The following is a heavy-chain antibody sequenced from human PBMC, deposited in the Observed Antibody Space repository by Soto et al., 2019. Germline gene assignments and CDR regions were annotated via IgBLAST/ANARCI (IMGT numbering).Heavy chain of an antibody. V-gene: IGHV1-18*01. CDR2: ISTYSGRT. D-gene: IGHD6-19*01. CDR3: GRDRKTYSSGWYELDY. CDR1: GYNFTAFG. Sequence: QVHLVQSGAEVMQPGASVKVSCKASGYNFTAFGIAWVRQAPGQGLEWVGWISTYSGRTEYAQNLQAIVTLTTDRSTNTAYMELRSLRSEDTAVYFCGRDRKTYSSGWYELDYWGQGTAVTVSS. J-gene: IGHJ4*02.